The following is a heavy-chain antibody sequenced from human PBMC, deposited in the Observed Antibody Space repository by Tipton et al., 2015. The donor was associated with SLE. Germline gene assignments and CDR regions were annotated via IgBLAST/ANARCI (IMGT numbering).Heavy chain of an antibody. V-gene: IGHV4-34*01. CDR1: GGSFSGYY. CDR3: ARGGNVGWELFDY. CDR2: INHSGST. J-gene: IGHJ4*02. Sequence: LRLSCAVYGGSFSGYYWSWIRQPPGKGLEWIGEINHSGSTNYNPSLKSRVTISVDTSKNQFSLKLSSVTAADTAVYYCARGGNVGWELFDYWGQGTLVTVSS. D-gene: IGHD1-26*01.